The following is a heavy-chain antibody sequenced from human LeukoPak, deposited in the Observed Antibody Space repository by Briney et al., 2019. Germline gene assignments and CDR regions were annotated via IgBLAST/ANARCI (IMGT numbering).Heavy chain of an antibody. CDR2: IWYNGSNK. J-gene: IGHJ5*02. D-gene: IGHD4-17*01. CDR1: GFTFSSFA. Sequence: PGRSLRLSCAASGFTFSSFAMHWVRQAPGKGLEWVADIWYNGSNKYYAESVKGRFTISRDNSRITLYLQMNSLRAEDTAVYYCSRGGYGDYNNWFDPWGQGTLVIVSS. V-gene: IGHV3-33*01. CDR3: SRGGYGDYNNWFDP.